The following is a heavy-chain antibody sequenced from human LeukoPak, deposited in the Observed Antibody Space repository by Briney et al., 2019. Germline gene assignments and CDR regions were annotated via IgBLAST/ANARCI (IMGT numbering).Heavy chain of an antibody. CDR3: AAVIGGAFDI. V-gene: IGHV3-21*01. Sequence: GGSLRLSCAGSGFTFSNYAMTWVRQAPGKGLEWVSSISSSSSYIYYADSVKGRFTISRDNAKNSLYLQMNSLRAEDTAVYYCAAVIGGAFDIWGQGTMVTVSS. J-gene: IGHJ3*02. CDR1: GFTFSNYA. D-gene: IGHD3-16*01. CDR2: ISSSSSYI.